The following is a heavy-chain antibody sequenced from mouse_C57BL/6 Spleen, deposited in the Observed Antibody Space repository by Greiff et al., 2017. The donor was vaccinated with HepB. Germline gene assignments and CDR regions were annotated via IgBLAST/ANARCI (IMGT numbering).Heavy chain of an antibody. CDR3: AREGGLRRGHYYAMDY. CDR1: GFSLTSYG. V-gene: IGHV2-2*01. CDR2: IWSGGST. J-gene: IGHJ4*01. Sequence: QVQLKESGPGLVQPSQSLSITCTVSGFSLTSYGVHWVRQSPGKGLEWLGVIWSGGSTDYNAAFISRLSISKDNSKSQVFFKMNSLQADDTAIYYCAREGGLRRGHYYAMDYWGQGTSVTVSS. D-gene: IGHD2-4*01.